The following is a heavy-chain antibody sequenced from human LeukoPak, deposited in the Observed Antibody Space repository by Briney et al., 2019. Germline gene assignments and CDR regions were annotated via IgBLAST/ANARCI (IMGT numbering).Heavy chain of an antibody. CDR3: ARDEQYCSGGSCYFDY. J-gene: IGHJ4*02. Sequence: PGGSLRLSCVASGFTFDDYGMSWVRQAPGKGLEWVSAINWNGGSTGYADSVKGRFTISRDNAKNSLYLQMNSLRAEATALYYCARDEQYCSGGSCYFDYWGQGTLVTVSS. V-gene: IGHV3-20*04. D-gene: IGHD2-15*01. CDR2: INWNGGST. CDR1: GFTFDDYG.